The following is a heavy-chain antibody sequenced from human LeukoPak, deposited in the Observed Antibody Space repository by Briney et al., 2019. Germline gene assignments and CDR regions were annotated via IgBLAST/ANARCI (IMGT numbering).Heavy chain of an antibody. Sequence: LETLSLTCTVSGGSISSYYWSWIRQPPGKGLDWIGYIYYSGSTNYNPSLKSRVTISVDTSKNQFSLKLSSVTAADTAVYYCARVPHYYDSSGYYYGWFDPWGQGTLVTVSS. CDR1: GGSISSYY. J-gene: IGHJ5*02. CDR2: IYYSGST. D-gene: IGHD3-22*01. CDR3: ARVPHYYDSSGYYYGWFDP. V-gene: IGHV4-59*01.